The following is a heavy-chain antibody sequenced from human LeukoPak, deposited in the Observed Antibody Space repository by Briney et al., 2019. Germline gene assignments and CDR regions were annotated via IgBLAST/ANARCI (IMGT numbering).Heavy chain of an antibody. Sequence: HPGGSLRLSCAASGFTFSSYGMHWVRQAPSKGLEWMAVITYDGSNKYYADSVKGRFTISRDNSKNTLYLQMNSLRAEDTAVYFCFKQKTAYDILTGYYNGGFDYWGQGTLVTVSS. CDR1: GFTFSSYG. D-gene: IGHD3-9*01. J-gene: IGHJ4*02. CDR2: ITYDGSNK. CDR3: FKQKTAYDILTGYYNGGFDY. V-gene: IGHV3-30*03.